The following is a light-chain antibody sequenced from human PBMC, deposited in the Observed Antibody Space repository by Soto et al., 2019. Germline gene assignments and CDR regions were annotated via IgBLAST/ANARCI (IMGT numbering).Light chain of an antibody. CDR1: SSNIGAGYD. J-gene: IGLJ3*02. V-gene: IGLV1-40*01. CDR3: QSYDSSLSGSEG. Sequence: QSVLTQPPSVSGAPGQRVTISCTGSSSNIGAGYDVHRYHQLPGTAPKLLIYGNSNRPSGVPDRFSGSKSGTSASLAITGLQAEDEADYYCQSYDSSLSGSEGLGGGSQRTVL. CDR2: GNS.